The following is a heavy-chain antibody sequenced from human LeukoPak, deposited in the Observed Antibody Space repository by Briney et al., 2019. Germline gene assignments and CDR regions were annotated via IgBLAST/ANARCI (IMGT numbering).Heavy chain of an antibody. CDR3: ARWDCSSTSCYDGPWYFDL. J-gene: IGHJ2*01. V-gene: IGHV4-59*01. CDR2: IYYSGST. D-gene: IGHD2-2*01. CDR1: GGSISSYY. Sequence: SETLSLTCTVSGGSISSYYWSWIRQPPGKGLEWIGYIYYSGSTNYNPSLKSRVTISVDTSKNQFSLKLSSVTAADTAVYYCARWDCSSTSCYDGPWYFDLWGRGTLVTVSS.